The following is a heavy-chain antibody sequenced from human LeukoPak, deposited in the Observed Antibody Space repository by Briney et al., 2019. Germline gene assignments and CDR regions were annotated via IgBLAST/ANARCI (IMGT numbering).Heavy chain of an antibody. CDR2: ISYSGST. J-gene: IGHJ4*02. D-gene: IGHD5-24*01. CDR1: GGSISSYY. V-gene: IGHV4-59*01. CDR3: ARGGTKMAYYFDY. Sequence: SETLSLTCTVSGGSISSYYWSWIRQPPGKGLEWIAYISYSGSTNYNPSFKSRVTISVDTSKNQLSLKLSSVTAADTAVYYCARGGTKMAYYFDYWGQGTLVTVSS.